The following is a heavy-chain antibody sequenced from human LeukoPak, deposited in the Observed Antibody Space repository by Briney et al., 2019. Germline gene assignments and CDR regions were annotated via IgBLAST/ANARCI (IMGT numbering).Heavy chain of an antibody. V-gene: IGHV7-4-1*02. J-gene: IGHJ5*02. CDR2: INTNTGNP. CDR1: GYTFTSYA. D-gene: IGHD3-9*01. CDR3: ARDRYYDILTGYYEPNWFDP. Sequence: GASVNVSCKASGYTFTSYAMNWVRQAPGQGLEWMGWINTNTGNPTYAQGFTGRFVFSLDTSVSTAYLQISSLKAEDTAVYYCARDRYYDILTGYYEPNWFDPWGQGTLVTVSS.